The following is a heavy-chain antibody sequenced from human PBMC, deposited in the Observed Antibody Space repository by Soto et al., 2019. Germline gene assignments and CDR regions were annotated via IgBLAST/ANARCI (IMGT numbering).Heavy chain of an antibody. V-gene: IGHV4-39*01. CDR3: ASSSSGYTYFDY. D-gene: IGHD5-12*01. CDR2: IYYSGST. J-gene: IGHJ4*02. CDR1: GGSISSSSYY. Sequence: SETLSLTCTVSGGSISSSSYYWGWIRQPPGKGLEWIGSIYYSGSTYYNPSLKSRVTISVDTSKNQFSLKLSSVTAADTAVYYCASSSSGYTYFDYWGQGTLVTVSS.